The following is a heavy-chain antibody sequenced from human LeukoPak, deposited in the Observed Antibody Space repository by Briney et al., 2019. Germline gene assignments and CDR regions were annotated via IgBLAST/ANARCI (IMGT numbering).Heavy chain of an antibody. CDR2: IYYSGST. CDR1: GGSISSSSYY. D-gene: IGHD3-22*01. J-gene: IGHJ4*02. V-gene: IGHV4-39*01. CDR3: ARLKSGSDY. Sequence: SETLSLTCTVSGGSISSSSYYWGWIRQPPGKGLEWIGSIYYSGSTYYNPSLKSRVTISVDTPKNQFSLKLSSVTAADTAVYYCARLKSGSDYWGQGTLVTVSS.